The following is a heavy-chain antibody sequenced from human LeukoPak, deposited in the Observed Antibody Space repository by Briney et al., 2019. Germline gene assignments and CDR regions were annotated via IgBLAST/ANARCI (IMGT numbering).Heavy chain of an antibody. J-gene: IGHJ4*02. Sequence: PGGSLRLSCAASGFTFSSYAMHWVRQAPGKGLEWVAVISYDGSNKYYADSVKGRFTISRDNSKNTLYLQMNSLRAEDTAVYYCARGGASGYWGQGTLVTVSS. V-gene: IGHV3-30-3*01. CDR2: ISYDGSNK. CDR1: GFTFSSYA. CDR3: ARGGASGY.